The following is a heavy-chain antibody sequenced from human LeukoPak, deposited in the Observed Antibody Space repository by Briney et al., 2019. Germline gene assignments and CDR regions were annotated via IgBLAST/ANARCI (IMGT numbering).Heavy chain of an antibody. V-gene: IGHV3-7*01. CDR2: IKQDGSEK. J-gene: IGHJ4*02. Sequence: PGGSLRLSSAASGFTFSSYWMSWVRQAPGKGLEWVANIKQDGSEKYYVYSVKGRFTISRDNAKNSLYLQMNSLRAEDTAVYYCARVKGTGTNDYWGQGTLVTVSS. CDR3: ARVKGTGTNDY. D-gene: IGHD1/OR15-1a*01. CDR1: GFTFSSYW.